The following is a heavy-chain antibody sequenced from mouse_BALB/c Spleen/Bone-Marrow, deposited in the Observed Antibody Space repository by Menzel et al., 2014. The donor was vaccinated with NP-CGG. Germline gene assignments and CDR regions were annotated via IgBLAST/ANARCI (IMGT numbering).Heavy chain of an antibody. CDR3: XXDRPYAMDY. V-gene: IGHV1-39*01. J-gene: IGHJ4*01. Sequence: VQLQQSGPELEKPGASVKISCKASGYSFTGYNMNWVKQSNGKSLEWIGNIDPYYGGTSYNQKFKGKATLTVDKSSSTAYMQXESLTSEDSXXXXXXXDRPYAMDYWGXGTSVTVSS. CDR2: IDPYYGGT. CDR1: GYSFTGYN.